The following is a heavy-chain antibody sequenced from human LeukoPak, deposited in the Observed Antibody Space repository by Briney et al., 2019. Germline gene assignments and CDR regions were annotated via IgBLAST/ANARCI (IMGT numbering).Heavy chain of an antibody. CDR2: IGGDGGST. CDR1: GFAFDDYA. Sequence: GGSLRLSCAASGFAFDDYAMHWVRQPPGKGLEWVSLIGGDGGSTYYADSVKGRFTISRDNSKNSLYLQMNSLRTEDTALYYCAKDRTMATYYYYHGMDVWGQGTTVTVSS. V-gene: IGHV3-43*02. D-gene: IGHD3-10*01. J-gene: IGHJ6*02. CDR3: AKDRTMATYYYYHGMDV.